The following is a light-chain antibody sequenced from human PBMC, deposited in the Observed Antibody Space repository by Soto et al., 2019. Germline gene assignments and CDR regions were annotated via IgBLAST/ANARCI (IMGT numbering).Light chain of an antibody. V-gene: IGLV7-46*01. CDR3: LISYSGARPHVV. Sequence: QAVVTQEPSLTVSPGGTVTLTCASSTGAVTTGHYPYWFQHKPGQAPKTLIYDSTSKHSWTPARFSGSLLGGKAALTLSGAQPEDEAEYYCLISYSGARPHVVFGGGTKLTVL. CDR2: DST. CDR1: TGAVTTGHY. J-gene: IGLJ2*01.